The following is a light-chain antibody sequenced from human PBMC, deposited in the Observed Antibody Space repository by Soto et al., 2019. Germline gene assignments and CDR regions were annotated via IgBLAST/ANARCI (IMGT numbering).Light chain of an antibody. CDR2: EVS. CDR3: SSYTSNSTYV. Sequence: QSVLTQPASVSGSPGQSITISCTGTSSDVGGYNYVSWYQQYPGKAPKLMIYEVSNRPSGVSNRFSGSKSGNTASLTISGLQAEDEADYYCSSYTSNSTYVFGPGTKVTVL. J-gene: IGLJ1*01. V-gene: IGLV2-14*01. CDR1: SSDVGGYNY.